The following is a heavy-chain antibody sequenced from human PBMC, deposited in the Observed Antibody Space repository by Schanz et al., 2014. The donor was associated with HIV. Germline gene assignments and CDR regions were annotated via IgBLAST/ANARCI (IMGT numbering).Heavy chain of an antibody. CDR1: GFTFSSYG. Sequence: VQLVDSGGGLVQPGGSLRLSCAASGFTFSSYGMHWVRQAPGKGLEWVAVISYDGSNKYYADSVKGRFTISRDNSKNTLYLQMNSLRAEDTAVYYCAKDRITGTTGVPYYYYGMDVWGQGTTVTVSS. CDR2: ISYDGSNK. V-gene: IGHV3-30*18. D-gene: IGHD1-7*01. CDR3: AKDRITGTTGVPYYYYGMDV. J-gene: IGHJ6*02.